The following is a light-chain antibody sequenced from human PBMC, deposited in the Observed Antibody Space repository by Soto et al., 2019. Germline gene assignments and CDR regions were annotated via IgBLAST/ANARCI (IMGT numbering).Light chain of an antibody. CDR1: SSDVGGYNY. CDR3: SSYTSSNTVI. V-gene: IGLV2-14*03. Sequence: QSVLTQPASVSGSPGQSITISCTGTSSDVGGYNYISWYQQHPGKAPKFIIYDVRNRPSGVSNRFSGSRSGNTASLTISGLQAEDEADYYCSSYTSSNTVIFGGGTQLTFL. J-gene: IGLJ2*01. CDR2: DVR.